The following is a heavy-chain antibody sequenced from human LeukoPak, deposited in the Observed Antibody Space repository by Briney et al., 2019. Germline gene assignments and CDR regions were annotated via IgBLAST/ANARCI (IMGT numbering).Heavy chain of an antibody. D-gene: IGHD3-10*01. CDR2: IYSGGST. CDR3: ARDHGSGSS. CDR1: EFSVGSNY. Sequence: GGSLRLSCAASEFSVGSNYMTWVRQAPGKGLEWVSLIYSGGSTYYADSVKGRFTISRDNSKNTLYLQMNSLRAEDTAVYYCARDHGSGSSWGQGTLVTVSS. V-gene: IGHV3-66*01. J-gene: IGHJ5*02.